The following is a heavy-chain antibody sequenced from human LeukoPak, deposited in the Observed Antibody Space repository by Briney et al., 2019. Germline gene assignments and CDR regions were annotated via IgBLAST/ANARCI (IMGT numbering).Heavy chain of an antibody. V-gene: IGHV3-23*01. CDR2: IIPSAGRT. Sequence: GGSLRLSCAASGFSFSSYVMNWVRQAPGKGLEWVSAIIPSAGRTYYAYSVKGRFTISRDNSKNTLYLQMNSLRAEDTAVYYCATASQWAVACTGDCYSEGLDYWGQGALVTISS. CDR1: GFSFSSYV. CDR3: ATASQWAVACTGDCYSEGLDY. D-gene: IGHD2-21*02. J-gene: IGHJ4*01.